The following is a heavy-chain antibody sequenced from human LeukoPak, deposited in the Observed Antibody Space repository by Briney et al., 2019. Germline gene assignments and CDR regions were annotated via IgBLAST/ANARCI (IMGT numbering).Heavy chain of an antibody. Sequence: GGSLRLSCAASGFTFSSYAMSWVRQAPGKGPEWVSSISDSGDSTYYADSVKGRFTISRDNSKNTLYLQMNSLRAEDTAVYYCARANIVVVPGATTYYYYYMDAWGKGTTVTVSS. D-gene: IGHD2-2*01. V-gene: IGHV3-23*01. J-gene: IGHJ6*03. CDR3: ARANIVVVPGATTYYYYYMDA. CDR1: GFTFSSYA. CDR2: ISDSGDST.